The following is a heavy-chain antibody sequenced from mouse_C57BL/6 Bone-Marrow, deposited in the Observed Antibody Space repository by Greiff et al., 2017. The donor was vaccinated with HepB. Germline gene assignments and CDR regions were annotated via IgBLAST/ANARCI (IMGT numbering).Heavy chain of an antibody. CDR3: ARDRFDYYFDY. V-gene: IGHV5-6*01. CDR1: GFTFSTSG. Sequence: EVQLQQSGGDLVKSGGSLKLSCAASGFTFSTSGMSWVRQTPDKRLEWFTTINTGGTYTYYPDSVKGRFTISRDTAKNTLFLQMSSLKSEDTAIYYCARDRFDYYFDYWGQGTTLTVSS. D-gene: IGHD2-14*01. CDR2: INTGGTYT. J-gene: IGHJ2*01.